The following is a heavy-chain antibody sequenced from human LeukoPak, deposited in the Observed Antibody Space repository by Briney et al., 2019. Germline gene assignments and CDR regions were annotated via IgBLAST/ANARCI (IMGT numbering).Heavy chain of an antibody. V-gene: IGHV4-39*01. CDR3: ARFVYDSSGWSYYFDY. Sequence: PSETLSLTCTASGGSISSSSYYWGWIRQPPGKGLEWIGIIYYSGSTYYNLSLKSRVTISVDTSKNQFSLKLSSATAADTAVYYCARFVYDSSGWSYYFDYWGQGTLVTVSS. J-gene: IGHJ4*02. CDR2: IYYSGST. CDR1: GGSISSSSYY. D-gene: IGHD6-19*01.